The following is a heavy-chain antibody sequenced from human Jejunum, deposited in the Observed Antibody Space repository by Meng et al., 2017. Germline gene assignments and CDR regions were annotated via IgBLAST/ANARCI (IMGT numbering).Heavy chain of an antibody. CDR1: GYTFTASS. V-gene: IGHV1-2*06. CDR2: ISPHSGGT. CDR3: ARDPGLDR. J-gene: IGHJ5*02. Sequence: QGQRGQSGAEVKEPGASVKVSCKASGYTFTASSLNWVRQAPGQGLEWMGRISPHSGGTDYAQNFQGRVTLTRDTSISTAYMQMSGLTSDDTAVYYCARDPGLDRWGRGTLVTVSS.